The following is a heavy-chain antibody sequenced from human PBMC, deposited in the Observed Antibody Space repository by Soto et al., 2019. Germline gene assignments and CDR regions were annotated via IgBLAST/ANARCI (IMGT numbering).Heavy chain of an antibody. V-gene: IGHV1-18*01. D-gene: IGHD6-13*01. J-gene: IGHJ4*02. CDR2: MSAYNGNT. CDR3: ARDAPSIAAQDDY. CDR1: GYTFTSYG. Sequence: QVQLVQSGAEVKKPGASVKVSCKASGYTFTSYGISWVRQAPGQGLEWMGWMSAYNGNTNYAQKLQGRVTMSRDTSTSTAYMDLRSLRSDDTAVYYCARDAPSIAAQDDYCGPGTLVTVSS.